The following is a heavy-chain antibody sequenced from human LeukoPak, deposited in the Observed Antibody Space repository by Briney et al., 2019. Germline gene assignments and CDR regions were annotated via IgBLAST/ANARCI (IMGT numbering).Heavy chain of an antibody. V-gene: IGHV3-53*01. CDR2: IYSGGST. CDR1: GYSNSSGYY. CDR3: ARVRGPGGVYYFDY. Sequence: ETLSLTCTVSGYSNSSGYYWGWIRQPPGKGLEWVSVIYSGGSTYYADSVKGRFTISRDNSKNTLYLQMNSLRAEDTAVYYCARVRGPGGVYYFDYWGQGTLVTVPS. J-gene: IGHJ4*02. D-gene: IGHD4-23*01.